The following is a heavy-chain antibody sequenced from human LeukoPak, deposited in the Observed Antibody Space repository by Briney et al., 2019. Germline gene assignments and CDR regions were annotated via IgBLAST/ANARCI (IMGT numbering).Heavy chain of an antibody. CDR1: GYSFTNYW. D-gene: IGHD3-3*01. V-gene: IGHV5-51*01. CDR2: IYPGDSDT. CDR3: ARQGCYDFWSGYYNCFLDAFDI. Sequence: GESLKISCKVSGYSFTNYWIDWVRQLPGKGLEWMGIIYPGDSDTRYSPSFQGQVTISADKSISTAYLQWSSLKASDTAMYYCARQGCYDFWSGYYNCFLDAFDIWGQGTMVTVSS. J-gene: IGHJ3*02.